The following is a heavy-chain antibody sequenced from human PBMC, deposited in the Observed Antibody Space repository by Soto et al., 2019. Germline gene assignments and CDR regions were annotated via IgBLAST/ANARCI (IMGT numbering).Heavy chain of an antibody. CDR3: ARVYYHFWSGIGY. D-gene: IGHD3-3*01. J-gene: IGHJ4*02. CDR2: INAGNGNT. V-gene: IGHV1-3*01. Sequence: ASVKVSCKASGYTFTSYAMHWVRQAPGQRLEWMGWINAGNGNTKYSQKFQGRVTITRDTSASTAYMELSSLRSEDTAVYYCARVYYHFWSGIGYRGQATLVSVSS. CDR1: GYTFTSYA.